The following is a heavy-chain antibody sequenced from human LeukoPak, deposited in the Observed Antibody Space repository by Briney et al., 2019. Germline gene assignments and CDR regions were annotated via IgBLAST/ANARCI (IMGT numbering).Heavy chain of an antibody. V-gene: IGHV4-59*01. CDR2: THYSGTG. Sequence: SETLSLTCAVSGGPIIASYWSWIRQPPGRGLEWIGYTHYSGTGNYNPSLKSRVTISIDTSKNRFSLRLTSVTAADTAVYYCARVRFYDTTGYSTSYYLDYWGQGALVTVSS. J-gene: IGHJ4*02. CDR1: GGPIIASY. CDR3: ARVRFYDTTGYSTSYYLDY. D-gene: IGHD3-22*01.